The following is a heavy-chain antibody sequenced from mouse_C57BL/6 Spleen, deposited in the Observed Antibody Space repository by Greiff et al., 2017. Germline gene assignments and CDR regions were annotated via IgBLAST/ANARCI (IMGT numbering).Heavy chain of an antibody. CDR1: GFTFSSYG. CDR2: ISSGGSYT. CDR3: ARHGEEDGYYGY. Sequence: EVKVVESGGDLVKPGGSLKLSCAASGFTFSSYGMSWVRQTPDKRLEWVATISSGGSYTYYPDSVKGRFTISRDNAKNTLYLQMSSLKSEDTAMYYCARHGEEDGYYGYWGQGTTLTVSS. V-gene: IGHV5-6*01. D-gene: IGHD2-3*01. J-gene: IGHJ2*01.